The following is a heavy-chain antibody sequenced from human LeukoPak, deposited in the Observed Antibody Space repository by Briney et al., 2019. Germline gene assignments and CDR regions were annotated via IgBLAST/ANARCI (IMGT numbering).Heavy chain of an antibody. V-gene: IGHV3-9*01. J-gene: IGHJ4*02. D-gene: IGHD3-10*01. CDR3: AKDKGMYYYGSRSYSYFDS. CDR2: ISWNSADI. Sequence: GRSLRLSCTASGFRFDDYAMHWVRQAPGKGLEWGSGISWNSADIGYTDSVRGRFTVSRDNAKNSLYLEMNSLRTEDTALYYCAKDKGMYYYGSRSYSYFDSWGQGALVTVSS. CDR1: GFRFDDYA.